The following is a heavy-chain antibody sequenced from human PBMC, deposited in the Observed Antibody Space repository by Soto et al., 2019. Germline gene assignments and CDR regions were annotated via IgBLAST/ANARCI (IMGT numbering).Heavy chain of an antibody. D-gene: IGHD3-10*01. CDR1: GDTFKNCV. V-gene: IGHV1-69*01. CDR2: IIPLFGTT. CDR3: AAELGFGKLSIV. Sequence: QVQVVQSGVEVRRPGSSVKVSCKASGDTFKNCVISWVRQAPGQGLEWMGGIIPLFGTTDFAQRCQGRLTITKDESPTTAYMELSRLRSENTATYYCAAELGFGKLSIVWGQGTTVIVSS. J-gene: IGHJ6*02.